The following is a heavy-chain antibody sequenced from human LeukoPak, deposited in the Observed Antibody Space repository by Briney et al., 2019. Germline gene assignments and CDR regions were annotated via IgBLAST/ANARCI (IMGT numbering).Heavy chain of an antibody. CDR3: ARGGHRQKEF. CDR1: GFSLRNYW. D-gene: IGHD3-10*01. J-gene: IGHJ4*02. CDR2: INPDGSGK. V-gene: IGHV3-7*01. Sequence: GESLRLSCAASGFSLRNYWMTWVRQSPGKGLEWVAIINPDGSGKYSVDSVKGRFTISRDNAKNSLYLQVSSLRAEDTAVYYCARGGHRQKEFWGQGTLVTVSS.